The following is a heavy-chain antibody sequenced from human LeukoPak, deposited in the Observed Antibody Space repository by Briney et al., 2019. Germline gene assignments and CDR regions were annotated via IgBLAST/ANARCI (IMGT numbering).Heavy chain of an antibody. V-gene: IGHV3-48*01. Sequence: GGSLRLSCAASGFTFSSYSMNWVRQTPGKGLEWVSYTNSSSSTIYYADSVKGRFTISRDNAKNSLYLQMNSLRAEDTAVYYCARENRYSYGFNYYYYMDVWGKGTTVTVSS. D-gene: IGHD5-18*01. CDR2: TNSSSSTI. J-gene: IGHJ6*03. CDR3: ARENRYSYGFNYYYYMDV. CDR1: GFTFSSYS.